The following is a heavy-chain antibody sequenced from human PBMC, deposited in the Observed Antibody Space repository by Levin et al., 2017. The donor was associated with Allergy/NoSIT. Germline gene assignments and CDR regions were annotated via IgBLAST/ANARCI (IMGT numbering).Heavy chain of an antibody. J-gene: IGHJ5*02. CDR3: ARDRIPTVAGFDWFDP. CDR2: IWYDGSNK. CDR1: GFTFSSYG. Sequence: GGSLRLSCAASGFTFSSYGMHWVRQAPGKGLEWVAVIWYDGSNKYYADSVKGRFTISRDNSKNTLYLQMNSLRAEDTAVYYCARDRIPTVAGFDWFDPWGQGTLVTVSS. D-gene: IGHD6-19*01. V-gene: IGHV3-33*01.